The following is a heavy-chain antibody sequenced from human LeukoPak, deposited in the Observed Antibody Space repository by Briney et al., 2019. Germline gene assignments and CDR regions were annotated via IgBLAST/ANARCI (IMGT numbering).Heavy chain of an antibody. CDR1: GYSFTNYD. Sequence: GASVKVSCRASGYSFTNYDIHWVRQAPGQGLEWMGWINPKSGGTNYAQKFQGRVTMTRDTSISTAYMELSRLRSDDTAVYYCARGPHWDPHFDYWGQGTLVTVSS. D-gene: IGHD7-27*01. V-gene: IGHV1-2*02. CDR3: ARGPHWDPHFDY. CDR2: INPKSGGT. J-gene: IGHJ4*02.